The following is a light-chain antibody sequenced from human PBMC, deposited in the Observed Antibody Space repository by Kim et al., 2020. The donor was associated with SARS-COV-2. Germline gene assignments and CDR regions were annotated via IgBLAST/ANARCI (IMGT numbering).Light chain of an antibody. CDR3: QQYGNSRT. Sequence: LSPGARATLSCRASQTVSRNQLAWYQQKPGQAPRLLIYGASSRATGIPDRFSGRGSGTDFSLTISRLEPEDCAVYYCQQYGNSRTFGQGTKVDIK. CDR2: GAS. J-gene: IGKJ1*01. V-gene: IGKV3-20*01. CDR1: QTVSRNQ.